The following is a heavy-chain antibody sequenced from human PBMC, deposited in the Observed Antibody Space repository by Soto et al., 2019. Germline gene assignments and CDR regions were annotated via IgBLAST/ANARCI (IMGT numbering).Heavy chain of an antibody. CDR3: AKDFGSSWAFDY. V-gene: IGHV3-23*01. Sequence: PGGSLRLSCAASGFTFSSYAMSLVRQAPGKGLEWVSAISGSGGSTYYADSVKGRFTISRDNSKNTLYLQMNSLRAEDTAVYYCAKDFGSSWAFDYWGQGTLVTVSS. CDR1: GFTFSSYA. D-gene: IGHD6-13*01. J-gene: IGHJ4*02. CDR2: ISGSGGST.